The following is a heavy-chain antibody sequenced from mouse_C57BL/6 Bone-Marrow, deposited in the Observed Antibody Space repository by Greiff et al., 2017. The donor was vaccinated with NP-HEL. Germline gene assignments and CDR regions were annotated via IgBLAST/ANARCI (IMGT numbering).Heavy chain of an antibody. CDR1: GYTFTSYW. CDR2: INPSNGGT. D-gene: IGHD1-1*01. J-gene: IGHJ1*03. Sequence: QVQLKQPGTELVKPGASVKLSCKASGYTFTSYWMHWVKQRPGQGLEWIGNINPSNGGTNYNEKFKSKATLTVDKSSSTAYMQLSSLTSEDSAVYYCARSPITTVVATGYFDVWGTGTTVTVSS. V-gene: IGHV1-53*01. CDR3: ARSPITTVVATGYFDV.